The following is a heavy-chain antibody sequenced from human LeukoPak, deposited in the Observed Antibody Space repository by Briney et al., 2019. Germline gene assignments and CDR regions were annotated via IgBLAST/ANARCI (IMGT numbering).Heavy chain of an antibody. V-gene: IGHV3-23*01. Sequence: GGSLRLSCAASGFTFSSYAMSWARQAPGKGLEWVSAISGSGGSTYYADSVKGRFTISRDNSKNTLYLQMNSLRAEDTAVYYCAKGPGVGYCSSTSCYLGAFDIWGQGTMVTVSS. J-gene: IGHJ3*02. CDR2: ISGSGGST. CDR1: GFTFSSYA. CDR3: AKGPGVGYCSSTSCYLGAFDI. D-gene: IGHD2-2*03.